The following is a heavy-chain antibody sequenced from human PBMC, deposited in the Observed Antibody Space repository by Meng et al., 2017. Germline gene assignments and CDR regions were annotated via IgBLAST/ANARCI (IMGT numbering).Heavy chain of an antibody. Sequence: QGQLWQSGAEVEKPGASVKVSCKASGYTFTSYTIHWVRQAPGQSLAWMGWIKSANGDAKYSQKFQGRLTLTRDTSASTAYLELSSLTFEDTAVYYCARGTGSSWFDPWGQGTLVTVSS. CDR2: IKSANGDA. V-gene: IGHV1-3*01. CDR1: GYTFTSYT. CDR3: ARGTGSSWFDP. J-gene: IGHJ5*02. D-gene: IGHD6-13*01.